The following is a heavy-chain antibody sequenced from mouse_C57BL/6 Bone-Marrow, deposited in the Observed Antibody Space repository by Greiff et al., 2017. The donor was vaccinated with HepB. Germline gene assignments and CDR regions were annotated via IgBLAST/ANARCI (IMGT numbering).Heavy chain of an antibody. CDR3: ARGRVITTVVSHWYFDV. Sequence: QVQLQQPGAELVKPGASVKMSCKASGYTFTSYWITWVKQRPGQGLEWIGDIYPGSGSTNYNEKFKSKATLTVDTSSSTAYMQLSSLTSEDSAVSYCARGRVITTVVSHWYFDVWRTGTTVTVSS. J-gene: IGHJ1*03. V-gene: IGHV1-55*01. CDR1: GYTFTSYW. CDR2: IYPGSGST. D-gene: IGHD1-1*01.